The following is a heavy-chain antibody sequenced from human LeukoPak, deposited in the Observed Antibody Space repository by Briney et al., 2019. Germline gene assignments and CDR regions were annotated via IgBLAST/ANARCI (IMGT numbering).Heavy chain of an antibody. J-gene: IGHJ3*02. CDR3: ARTRAFDAFDI. CDR2: INPNSGGT. V-gene: IGHV1-2*02. Sequence: ASVKVSCKASGYTFTGYYMHWVRQAPGQGLEWMGWINPNSGGTNYTQKFQGRVTMTRDTSISTAYMELSRLRSDGTAVYYCARTRAFDAFDIWGQGTMVTVSS. CDR1: GYTFTGYY.